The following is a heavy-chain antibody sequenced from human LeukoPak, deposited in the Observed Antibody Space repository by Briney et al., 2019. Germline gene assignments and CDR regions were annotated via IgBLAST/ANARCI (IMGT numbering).Heavy chain of an antibody. V-gene: IGHV3-7*01. D-gene: IGHD1-14*01. Sequence: QPGGSLRLSCAASGFSFTNYWMSWVRQAPGMGLEWVAIINQDGSERYYVDSVKGRFTVSRDSAKNPLYLQMNSLRVEDTAVYYCARDKITGASTNDYWGQGTLVTVSS. CDR2: INQDGSER. CDR1: GFSFTNYW. CDR3: ARDKITGASTNDY. J-gene: IGHJ4*02.